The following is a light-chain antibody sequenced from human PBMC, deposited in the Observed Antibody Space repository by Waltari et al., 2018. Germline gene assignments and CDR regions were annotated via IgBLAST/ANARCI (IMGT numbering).Light chain of an antibody. V-gene: IGKV1-33*01. CDR1: HDIINY. J-gene: IGKJ3*01. CDR2: DSS. Sequence: DIQMTQSPSSLSAFVGDRVTITCQASHDIINYLNWYQQKPGKAPKLLIYDSSNLETGVPSRFSGSGSGTDFTFTISSLQPEDIATYYCQQYNNIPQTFGPGTRVEIK. CDR3: QQYNNIPQT.